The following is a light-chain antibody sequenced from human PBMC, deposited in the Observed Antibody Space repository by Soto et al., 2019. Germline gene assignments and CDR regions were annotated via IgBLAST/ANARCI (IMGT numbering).Light chain of an antibody. J-gene: IGKJ1*01. V-gene: IGKV1-39*01. CDR2: AAS. CDR3: QQYHSYWT. CDR1: QSISSY. Sequence: DIQMTQSPSSLSASVGDRVTITCRASQSISSYLNCYQQKPGKAPKLLIYAASSLQSGVPSRFSGSGSGTDFTLTISSLQTDDFSTYYCQQYHSYWTFGQGTKVDIK.